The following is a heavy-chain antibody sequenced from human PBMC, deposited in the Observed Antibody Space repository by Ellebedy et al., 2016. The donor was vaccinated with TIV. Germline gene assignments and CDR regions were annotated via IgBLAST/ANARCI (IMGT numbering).Heavy chain of an antibody. J-gene: IGHJ4*02. CDR3: ARSEEQWLVLVY. D-gene: IGHD6-19*01. V-gene: IGHV1-2*04. CDR2: INPNSGGT. Sequence: AASVKVSCKASGYTFTGYYMHWVRQPPGQGLEWMGWINPNSGGTNYAQKFQGWVTMTRDTSISTAYMELNRLRSDDTAVYYCARSEEQWLVLVYWGQGTLVTVSS. CDR1: GYTFTGYY.